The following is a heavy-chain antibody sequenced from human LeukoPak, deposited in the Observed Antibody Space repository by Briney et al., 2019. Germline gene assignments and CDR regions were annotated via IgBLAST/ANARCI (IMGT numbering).Heavy chain of an antibody. D-gene: IGHD3-10*01. CDR2: INGGST. CDR3: AKSVYGSGSY. Sequence: GGSLRLSCAASGLTFSNYGVSWVRQAPGKGLEWVSSINGGSTYYADCVKGRFTISRDDFKNTLYLQMTSLRAEDTAIYYCAKSVYGSGSYWGQGTLVTVSS. V-gene: IGHV3-23*01. CDR1: GLTFSNYG. J-gene: IGHJ4*02.